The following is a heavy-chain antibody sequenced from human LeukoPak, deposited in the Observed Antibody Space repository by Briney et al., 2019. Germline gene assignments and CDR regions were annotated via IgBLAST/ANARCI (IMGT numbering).Heavy chain of an antibody. CDR3: ARREYDFWSGYSYYYMDV. D-gene: IGHD3-3*01. V-gene: IGHV4-34*01. CDR2: INHSGST. J-gene: IGHJ6*03. Sequence: SETLSLTCAVYGGSFSGYYWSWIRQPPGKGLEWIGEINHSGSTNYNPSLKSRVTISVDTSKNQFSLKLSSVTAADTAVYYCARREYDFWSGYSYYYMDVWGKGTTVTVSS. CDR1: GGSFSGYY.